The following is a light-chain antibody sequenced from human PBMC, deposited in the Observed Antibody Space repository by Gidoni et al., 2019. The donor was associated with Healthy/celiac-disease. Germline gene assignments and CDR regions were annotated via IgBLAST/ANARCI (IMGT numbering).Light chain of an antibody. CDR3: QQYCSSRT. V-gene: IGKV3-20*01. CDR2: GAS. Sequence: LLIYGASSRATGIPDRFSCRGSGTYFTLTISSLEPANFAVYYCQQYCSSRTFGQGTKLEIK. J-gene: IGKJ2*01.